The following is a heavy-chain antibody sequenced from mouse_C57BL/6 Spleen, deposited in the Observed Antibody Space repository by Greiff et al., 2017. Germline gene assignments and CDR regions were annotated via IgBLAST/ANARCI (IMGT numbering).Heavy chain of an antibody. Sequence: QVQLQQPGAELVKPGASVKLSCKASGYTFTSYWMHWVKQRPGQGLEWIGMIHPNSGSTNYNEKFKSKATLTVDKSSSTAYLQLSSLTSEDSAVYYCAREGTVVFDYWGQGTTLTVSS. D-gene: IGHD1-1*01. J-gene: IGHJ2*01. CDR3: AREGTVVFDY. CDR2: IHPNSGST. V-gene: IGHV1-64*01. CDR1: GYTFTSYW.